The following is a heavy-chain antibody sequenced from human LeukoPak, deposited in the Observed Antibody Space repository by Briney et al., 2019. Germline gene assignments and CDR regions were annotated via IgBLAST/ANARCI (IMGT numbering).Heavy chain of an antibody. Sequence: SVKVSCKASGGTFSSYAISWVRQAPGQGLEWMGRVIPILGIANYAQKFQGRVTITADKSTSTAYMELSSLRSEDTAVYYCATGAISYSSSWYGGDYWGQGTLVTVSS. CDR3: ATGAISYSSSWYGGDY. D-gene: IGHD6-13*01. CDR1: GGTFSSYA. V-gene: IGHV1-69*04. CDR2: VIPILGIA. J-gene: IGHJ4*02.